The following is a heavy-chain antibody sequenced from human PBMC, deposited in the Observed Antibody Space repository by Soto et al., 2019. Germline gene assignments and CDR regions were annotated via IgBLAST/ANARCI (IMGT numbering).Heavy chain of an antibody. J-gene: IGHJ4*02. V-gene: IGHV3-33*01. CDR3: ARRAAIVGATIDY. CDR1: GFTFSSYG. CDR2: IWYDGSNK. D-gene: IGHD1-26*01. Sequence: GGSLRLSCAASGFTFSSYGMHWVRQAPGKWLEWVAVIWYDGSNKYYADSVKGRFTISRENSKNTLYMQMNSLRAEDTAVYYCARRAAIVGATIDYWGQGTLVTVSS.